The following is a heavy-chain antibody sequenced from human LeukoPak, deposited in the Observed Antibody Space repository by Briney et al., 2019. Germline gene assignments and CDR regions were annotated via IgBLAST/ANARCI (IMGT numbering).Heavy chain of an antibody. D-gene: IGHD3-22*01. CDR2: INHSGST. CDR1: GGSSSGYY. Sequence: SETLSLTCAVYGGSSSGYYWSWIRKPPGKGLDWLREINHSGSTNYHRSLKSRVTISVDASKTQFSPKLSTVTAADTAVYYCARGKADYYDSSGYSADFDYWGQGTLVTVSS. CDR3: ARGKADYYDSSGYSADFDY. J-gene: IGHJ4*02. V-gene: IGHV4-34*01.